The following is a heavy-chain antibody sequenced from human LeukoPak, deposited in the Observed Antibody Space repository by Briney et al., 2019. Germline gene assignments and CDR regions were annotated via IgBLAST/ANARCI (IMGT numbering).Heavy chain of an antibody. CDR3: AREVGATTAVGAFDI. V-gene: IGHV1-69*06. CDR2: IIPIFGTA. J-gene: IGHJ3*02. CDR1: GGTFSSYA. D-gene: IGHD1-26*01. Sequence: SVKVSCKASGGTFSSYAISWVRQAPGQGLEWMGGIIPIFGTANYAQKFQGRVTITADKSTSTAYMELGSLRSEDTAVYYCAREVGATTAVGAFDIWGQGTMVTVSS.